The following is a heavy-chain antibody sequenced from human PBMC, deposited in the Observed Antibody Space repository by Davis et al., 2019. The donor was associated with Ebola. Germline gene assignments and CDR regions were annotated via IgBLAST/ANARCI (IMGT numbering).Heavy chain of an antibody. D-gene: IGHD1-26*01. J-gene: IGHJ4*02. V-gene: IGHV1-2*02. CDR2: INPNSGGT. Sequence: ASVKVSCKASGYTFTGYYMHWVRQAPGQGLEWMGWINPNSGGTNYAQKFQGRVTMTRDTSISTAYMELSRLRSDDTAVYYCASLIVGATPPAHYWGQGTLVTVSS. CDR1: GYTFTGYY. CDR3: ASLIVGATPPAHY.